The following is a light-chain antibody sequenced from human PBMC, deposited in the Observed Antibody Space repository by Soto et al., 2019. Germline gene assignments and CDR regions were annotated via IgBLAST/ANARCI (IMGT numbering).Light chain of an antibody. J-gene: IGKJ1*01. Sequence: IHMTQYPSTLSASVGDRVTITCRASHSISSWLAWYQQKPGKAPKLLIYDASSLESGVPSRFSGSGSGTEFTLTISSLQPDDFATYYCQQYNSYSWTFGQGTKVDIK. CDR1: HSISSW. CDR2: DAS. CDR3: QQYNSYSWT. V-gene: IGKV1-5*01.